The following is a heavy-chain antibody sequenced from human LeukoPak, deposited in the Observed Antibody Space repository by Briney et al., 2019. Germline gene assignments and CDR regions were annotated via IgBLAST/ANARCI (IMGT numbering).Heavy chain of an antibody. CDR2: INPSGGST. V-gene: IGHV1-46*01. J-gene: IGHJ5*02. Sequence: ASVKVSCKASGYTFPTYYMHWVRQAPGQGLEWMGIINPSGGSTTYAQNFQSRVTMTRDTSTSTVYMELSSLRSDDTAVYYCARGTTEGFDPWGQGTLVTVSS. D-gene: IGHD1/OR15-1a*01. CDR3: ARGTTEGFDP. CDR1: GYTFPTYY.